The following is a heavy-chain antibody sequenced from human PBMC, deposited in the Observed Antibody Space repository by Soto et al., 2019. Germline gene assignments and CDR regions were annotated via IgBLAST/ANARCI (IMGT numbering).Heavy chain of an antibody. V-gene: IGHV5-51*01. D-gene: IGHD6-13*01. CDR1: AHRSTRYW. CDR3: ARRGSWREVEY. Sequence: PGPSLKIACKRSAHRSTRYWIGWVRPLPGKGLAWMGPIYPGDSDTRYSPSFQGQVTISAGKSIGTAYREWSSLKASGTAMYYCARRGSWREVEYWGQGALVTVCS. CDR2: IYPGDSDT. J-gene: IGHJ4*02.